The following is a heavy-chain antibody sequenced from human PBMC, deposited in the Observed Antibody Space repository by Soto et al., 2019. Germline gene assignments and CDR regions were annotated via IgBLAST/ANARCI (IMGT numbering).Heavy chain of an antibody. CDR3: ARSLRIMITTIPCPDV. CDR1: GFTVSSNY. Sequence: GGFLRLSCAASGFTVSSNYMSWVRQAPGKGLEWVSVIYSGGSTYYADSVKGRFTISRDNSKNTLYLQMNSLRAEDTAVYYCARSLRIMITTIPCPDVWGKGTTVTVSS. D-gene: IGHD3-16*01. J-gene: IGHJ6*04. CDR2: IYSGGST. V-gene: IGHV3-66*01.